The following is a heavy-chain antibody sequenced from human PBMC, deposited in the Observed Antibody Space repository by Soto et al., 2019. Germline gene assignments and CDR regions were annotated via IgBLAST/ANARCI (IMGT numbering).Heavy chain of an antibody. Sequence: ASVKVSCKASGYTFTGYYMHWVRQAPGQGLEWMGWINPNSGGTNYAQKFQGWVTMTRDTSISTAYMDLSRLSSYDTAVYYCARDLGLGLEAFAIWGQGTMVTVSS. V-gene: IGHV1-2*04. D-gene: IGHD3-16*01. J-gene: IGHJ3*02. CDR2: INPNSGGT. CDR1: GYTFTGYY. CDR3: ARDLGLGLEAFAI.